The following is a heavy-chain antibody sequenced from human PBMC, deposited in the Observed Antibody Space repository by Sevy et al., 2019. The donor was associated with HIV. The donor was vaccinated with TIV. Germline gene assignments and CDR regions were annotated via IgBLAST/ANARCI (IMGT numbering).Heavy chain of an antibody. CDR3: ARPNYGDYEGAFDI. V-gene: IGHV1-18*01. D-gene: IGHD4-17*01. J-gene: IGHJ3*02. CDR1: GYTFTSYG. Sequence: ASVKVSCKASGYTFTSYGISWVRQAPGQGLEWMGWISAYNGNTNYAQKLQGRVTMTTDTSTSTAYMELRSLRSDDTAVYYCARPNYGDYEGAFDIWGQGTMVTVSS. CDR2: ISAYNGNT.